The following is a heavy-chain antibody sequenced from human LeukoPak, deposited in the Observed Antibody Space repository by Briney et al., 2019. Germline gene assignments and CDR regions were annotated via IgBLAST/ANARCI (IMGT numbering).Heavy chain of an antibody. CDR1: GGSISTYS. Sequence: PSETLSLTCTVSGGSISTYSWTWIRQPPGKGLEWIGTIYPSGNCNYNSSLKSRVTISVDTSKNQFSLKLSSVTAADTAVYYCAFLGVNYYDSSGYYDYWGQGTLVTVSS. CDR3: AFLGVNYYDSSGYYDY. D-gene: IGHD3-22*01. V-gene: IGHV4-59*12. J-gene: IGHJ4*02. CDR2: IYPSGNC.